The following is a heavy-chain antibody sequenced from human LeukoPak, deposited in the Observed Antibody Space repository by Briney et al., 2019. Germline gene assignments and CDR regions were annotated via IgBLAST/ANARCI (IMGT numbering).Heavy chain of an antibody. D-gene: IGHD1-26*01. CDR3: ARVYGSYYYYGMDV. CDR1: GFTFSSYA. J-gene: IGHJ6*02. V-gene: IGHV3-64*01. CDR2: ISSKGGST. Sequence: PGGSLRLSCAASGFTFSSYAMHWVRQAPGKGLEYVSAISSKGGSTYYANSVKGRFTISRDNSKNTLYLQMGSLRAEDMAVYYCARVYGSYYYYGMDVWGQGTTVTVSS.